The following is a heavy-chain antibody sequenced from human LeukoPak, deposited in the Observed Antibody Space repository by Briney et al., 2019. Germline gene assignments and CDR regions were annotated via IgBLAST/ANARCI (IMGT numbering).Heavy chain of an antibody. CDR1: GFTFSSYG. D-gene: IGHD3-16*02. V-gene: IGHV3-21*01. Sequence: GGTLRLSCAASGFTFSSYGMSWVRQAPGKGLEWVSSISSSSSYIYYADSVKGRFTISRDNAKNSLYLQMNSLRAEDTAVYYCARYNMITFGGVIVTRGDYFDYWGQGTLVTVSS. CDR2: ISSSSSYI. CDR3: ARYNMITFGGVIVTRGDYFDY. J-gene: IGHJ4*02.